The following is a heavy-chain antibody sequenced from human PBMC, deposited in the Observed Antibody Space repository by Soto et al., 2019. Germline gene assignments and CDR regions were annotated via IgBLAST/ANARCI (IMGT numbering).Heavy chain of an antibody. Sequence: GARRARPCGSGGMLRKGGMSVCRPAPGKGLEWVGRIKSKTDGGTTDYAAPVKGRFTISRDDSKNTLYLQMNSLKTEDTAVYYCTTVWFRELPDPYWAQRTLVPVSS. D-gene: IGHD3-10*01. CDR2: IKSKTDGGTT. V-gene: IGHV3-15*01. CDR1: GGMLRKGG. CDR3: TTVWFRELPDPY. J-gene: IGHJ1*01.